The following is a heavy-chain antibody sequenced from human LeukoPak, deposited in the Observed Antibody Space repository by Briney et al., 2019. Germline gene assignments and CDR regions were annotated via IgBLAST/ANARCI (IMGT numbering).Heavy chain of an antibody. J-gene: IGHJ4*02. CDR2: IYDGGTT. Sequence: PSGTLSLTCTVSGGSISTYYWSWIRQPPGKGLEWIGYIYDGGTTNYNPSLKSRVIISVDTSKNQLSLKLSSLTAADTAVYYCARHWDSWGQGTLVTVSS. CDR1: GGSISTYY. CDR3: ARHWDS. V-gene: IGHV4-59*08.